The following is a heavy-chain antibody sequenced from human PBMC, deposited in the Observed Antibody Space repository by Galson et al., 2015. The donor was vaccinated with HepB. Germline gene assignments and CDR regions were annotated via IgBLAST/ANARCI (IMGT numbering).Heavy chain of an antibody. D-gene: IGHD2-21*01. Sequence: SLRLSCAPSGFTFRSCGMVWVRQVPGKGLEWVTIIWYDGSKQYYADSVKGRFTVSRDNSRNMLFLQMNSLRAEDTAVYYCARVVGSGATHWYFDLWGRGTLITVSS. CDR1: GFTFRSCG. CDR3: ARVVGSGATHWYFDL. J-gene: IGHJ2*01. CDR2: IWYDGSKQ. V-gene: IGHV3-33*01.